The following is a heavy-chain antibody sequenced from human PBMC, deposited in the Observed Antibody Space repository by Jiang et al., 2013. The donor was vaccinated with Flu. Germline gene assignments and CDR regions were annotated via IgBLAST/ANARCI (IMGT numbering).Heavy chain of an antibody. V-gene: IGHV2-70*04. Sequence: KPTQTLTLTCTFSGFSLSTSRMRVSWIRQPPGKALEWLARIDWDDDKYYTTSLRTRLTISKDTSKNQVVLTMTNMDPVDTATYYCARFVDDGDYFDYWGQGTLVTVSS. CDR3: ARFVDDGDYFDY. CDR2: IDWDDDK. CDR1: GFSLSTSRMR. J-gene: IGHJ4*02. D-gene: IGHD4-17*01.